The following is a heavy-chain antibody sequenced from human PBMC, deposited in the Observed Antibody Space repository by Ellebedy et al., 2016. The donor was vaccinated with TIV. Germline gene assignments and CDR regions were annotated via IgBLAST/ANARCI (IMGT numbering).Heavy chain of an antibody. CDR1: GYSFTDYH. D-gene: IGHD2-2*01. V-gene: IGHV1-2*02. CDR2: IYPNSGDT. J-gene: IGHJ4*02. CDR3: ASVTFSSLSPFDY. Sequence: AASVKVSCKTSGYSFTDYHIHWMRHAPGQGLEWMGWIYPNSGDTKYAQKFQGRVTMTRDTSITTAYIELKRLTSDDTSTNYCASVTFSSLSPFDYWGQGTLVTVS.